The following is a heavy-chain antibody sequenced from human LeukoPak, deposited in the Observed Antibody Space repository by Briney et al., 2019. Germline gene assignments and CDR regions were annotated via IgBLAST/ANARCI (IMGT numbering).Heavy chain of an antibody. D-gene: IGHD3-10*01. V-gene: IGHV3-13*01. J-gene: IGHJ6*02. CDR3: TRDGTVIRGLPRRARTFYGMDV. Sequence: GGSLRLSCAASGFTFSNYDMHWVRHVTGKGLEWVSGIDNAGDTYYSDSVRGRFTISRENAKNSLYLQVNSLRAEDTAVYYCTRDGTVIRGLPRRARTFYGMDVWGQGTTVTVSS. CDR1: GFTFSNYD. CDR2: IDNAGDT.